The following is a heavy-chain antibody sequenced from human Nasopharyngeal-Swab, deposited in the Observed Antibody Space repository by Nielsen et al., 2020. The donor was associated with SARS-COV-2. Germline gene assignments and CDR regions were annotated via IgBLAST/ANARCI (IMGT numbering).Heavy chain of an antibody. CDR1: GVTFSSYT. D-gene: IGHD4-17*01. CDR3: VGGSYGHYDS. CDR2: ISPTRDYI. J-gene: IGHJ5*01. V-gene: IGHV3-21*01. Sequence: LTRAASGVTFSSYTMNWVRQAPGKGLEWVSYISPTRDYIYYAESVKGRFTITRDNAKKSLFLQMNSLRAEETAIYYCVGGSYGHYDSWGQGALITVSS.